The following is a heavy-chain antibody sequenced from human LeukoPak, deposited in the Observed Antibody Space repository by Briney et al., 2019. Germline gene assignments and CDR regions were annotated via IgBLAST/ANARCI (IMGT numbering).Heavy chain of an antibody. D-gene: IGHD5-18*01. CDR2: ISSSSSYT. V-gene: IGHV3-11*06. J-gene: IGHJ4*02. CDR3: ARLRIQLWYNDY. CDR1: GFTFSDYY. Sequence: GGSLRLSCEASGFTFSDYYMSWIRQAPGKGLEWVSYISSSSSYTNYADSVKGRFTISRDNAKNSLYLQMNSLRAEDTAVYYCARLRIQLWYNDYWGQGTLVTVSS.